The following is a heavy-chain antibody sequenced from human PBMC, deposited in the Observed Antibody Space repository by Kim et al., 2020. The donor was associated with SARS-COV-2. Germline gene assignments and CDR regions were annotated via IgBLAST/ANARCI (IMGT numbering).Heavy chain of an antibody. D-gene: IGHD3-10*01. CDR3: ARDPGVLLWFGEAHSNWFDP. CDR2: ISSSSSTI. V-gene: IGHV3-48*02. Sequence: GGSLRLSCAASGFTFSSYSMNWVRQAPGKGLEWVSYISSSSSTIYYADSVKGRFTISRDNAKNSLYLQMNSLRDEDTAVYYCARDPGVLLWFGEAHSNWFDPWGQGTLVTVSS. CDR1: GFTFSSYS. J-gene: IGHJ5*02.